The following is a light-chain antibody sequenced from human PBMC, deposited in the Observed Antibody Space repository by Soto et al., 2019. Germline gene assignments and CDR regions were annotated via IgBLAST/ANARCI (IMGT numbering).Light chain of an antibody. J-gene: IGKJ2*01. CDR1: QTINNMY. CDR2: GAS. V-gene: IGKV3-20*01. Sequence: DIVLTQSPGTLSLSPGETATLYCRTSQTINNMYLAWYQQKPGQAPRLLIYGASSRATGIPDRFSGSGSGTDFHLTISRLEPEDSAVYYCQQYGGSLYIFGQGTRLEI. CDR3: QQYGGSLYI.